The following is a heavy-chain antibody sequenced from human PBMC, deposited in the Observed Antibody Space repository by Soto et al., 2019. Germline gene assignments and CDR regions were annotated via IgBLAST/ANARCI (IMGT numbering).Heavy chain of an antibody. CDR3: ARVIAAAVDFDY. J-gene: IGHJ4*02. CDR2: ISAYNGNT. CDR1: GYTFTGYG. V-gene: IGHV1-18*01. Sequence: ASVKVSCKASGYTFTGYGISWVRQAPGQGLEWMGWISAYNGNTNYAQKLQGRVTMTTDTSTSTAYMELRSLRSDDTAVYYCARVIAAAVDFDYWGQGTLVTVSS. D-gene: IGHD6-13*01.